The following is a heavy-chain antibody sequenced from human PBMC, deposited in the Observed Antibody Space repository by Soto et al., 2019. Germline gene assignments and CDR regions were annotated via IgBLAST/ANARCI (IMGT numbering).Heavy chain of an antibody. V-gene: IGHV1-69*01. CDR3: AGGTWEPH. CDR1: GGTLNNYV. D-gene: IGHD1-26*01. Sequence: QVRLVQSGAEVQKPGSSVKVSCKASGGTLNNYVLTWVRQAPGQGLEWMGAIIPVSGPADYAQRFQGRVTITADLSTATVYMELSSLTSDDTAVYYCAGGTWEPHWGQGTLVTVSS. J-gene: IGHJ4*02. CDR2: IIPVSGPA.